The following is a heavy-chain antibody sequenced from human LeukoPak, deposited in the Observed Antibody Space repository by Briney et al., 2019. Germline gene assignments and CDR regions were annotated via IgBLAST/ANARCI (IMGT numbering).Heavy chain of an antibody. CDR1: GFTFSGYW. J-gene: IGHJ4*02. Sequence: GGSLRLSCAASGFTFSGYWMSWVRQAPGKGLEWVANIKEDGSEKYYVDSVKGRFTISRDNAKNSLYLQMNSLRAEDTAVYHCARYDTGRTFWGQGTLVTVSA. CDR3: ARYDTGRTF. V-gene: IGHV3-7*04. CDR2: IKEDGSEK. D-gene: IGHD3-10*01.